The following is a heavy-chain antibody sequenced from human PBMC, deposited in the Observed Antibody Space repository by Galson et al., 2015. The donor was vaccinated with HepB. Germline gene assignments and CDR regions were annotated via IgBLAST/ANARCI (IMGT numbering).Heavy chain of an antibody. V-gene: IGHV3-23*01. CDR2: ISGSGGST. CDR3: ARAMIAAEPDPTYYFDY. J-gene: IGHJ4*02. D-gene: IGHD6-13*01. CDR1: GFTFSSYA. Sequence: SLRLSCAVSGFTFSSYAMSWVRQAPGKGLEWVSAISGSGGSTYYADSVKGRFTISRDNSKNTLYLQTNSLRAEDTAVYYCARAMIAAEPDPTYYFDYWGQGTLVTVSS.